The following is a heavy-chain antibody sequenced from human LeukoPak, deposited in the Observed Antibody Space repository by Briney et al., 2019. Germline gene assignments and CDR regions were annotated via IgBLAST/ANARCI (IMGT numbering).Heavy chain of an antibody. V-gene: IGHV3-20*04. CDR1: GFTFDDYG. Sequence: RSGGSLRLSCAASGFTFDDYGMSWVRQAPGKGLEWVSGIRNGGSTGYADSVKGRFTISRDNAKNSLYLQMNSLRAEDTALYYCAKGRGYNYGYIFGYFDYWGQGTLVTVSS. D-gene: IGHD5-18*01. J-gene: IGHJ4*02. CDR2: IRNGGST. CDR3: AKGRGYNYGYIFGYFDY.